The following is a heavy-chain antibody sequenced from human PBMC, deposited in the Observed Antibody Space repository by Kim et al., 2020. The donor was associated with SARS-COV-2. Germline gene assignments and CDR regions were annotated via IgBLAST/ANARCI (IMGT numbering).Heavy chain of an antibody. CDR3: AKSRVAYYYDNFSNLYFDY. CDR1: GFTFSSYA. D-gene: IGHD3-22*01. V-gene: IGHV3-23*01. J-gene: IGHJ4*02. CDR2: ISGSGGST. Sequence: GGSLRLSCAASGFTFSSYAMSWVRQAPGKGLEWVSAISGSGGSTYYADSVKGRFTISRDNSKNTLYLQMNSLRAEDTAVYYCAKSRVAYYYDNFSNLYFDYWGQGTLVTVSS.